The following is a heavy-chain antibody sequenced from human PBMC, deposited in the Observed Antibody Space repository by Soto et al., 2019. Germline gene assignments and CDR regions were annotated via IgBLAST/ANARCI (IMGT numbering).Heavy chain of an antibody. CDR2: INHSGST. CDR1: GGSFSGYY. J-gene: IGHJ5*02. V-gene: IGHV4-34*01. D-gene: IGHD3-9*01. CDR3: ARVKYDILTGYYRGRNWFDP. Sequence: SETLSLTCAVYGGSFSGYYWSWIRQPPGKGLEWIGEINHSGSTNYNPSLKSRVTISVDTSKNQFSLKLSSVTAADTAVYYCARVKYDILTGYYRGRNWFDPWGQGTLVT.